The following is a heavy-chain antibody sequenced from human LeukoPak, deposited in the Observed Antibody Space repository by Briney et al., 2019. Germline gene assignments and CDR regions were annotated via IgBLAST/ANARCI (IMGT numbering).Heavy chain of an antibody. J-gene: IGHJ4*02. CDR1: GFTVSSNY. CDR3: ARSVVAAAPFDY. CDR2: IYSGGST. Sequence: GGSLRLSCAASGFTVSSNYMSWVRQAPGKGLEWVSVIYSGGSTYYADSVKGRFTISRDNSKNTLYLQMNSLRAEDTAVYYCARSVVAAAPFDYWGQGTLSPSPQ. D-gene: IGHD3-22*01. V-gene: IGHV3-53*01.